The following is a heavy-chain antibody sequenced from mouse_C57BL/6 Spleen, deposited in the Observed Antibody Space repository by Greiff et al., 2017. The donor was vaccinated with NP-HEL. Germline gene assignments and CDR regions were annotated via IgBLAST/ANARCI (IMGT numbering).Heavy chain of an antibody. V-gene: IGHV1-82*01. CDR1: GYAFSSSW. D-gene: IGHD1-1*01. CDR3: ARSGYYGSSPRAMDY. CDR2: IYPGDGDT. Sequence: QVQLQQSGPELVKPGASVKISCKASGYAFSSSWMNWVKQRPGKGLEWIGRIYPGDGDTNYNGKFKGKATLTADKSSSTAYMQLSSLTSEDSAVYFCARSGYYGSSPRAMDYWGQGTSVTVSS. J-gene: IGHJ4*01.